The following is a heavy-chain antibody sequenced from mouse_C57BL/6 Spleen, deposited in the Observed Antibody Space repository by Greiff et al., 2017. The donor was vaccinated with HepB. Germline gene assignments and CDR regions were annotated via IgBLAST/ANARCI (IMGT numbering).Heavy chain of an antibody. Sequence: EVQRVESGGGLVKPGGSLKLSCAASGFTFSSYAMSWVRQTPEKRLEWVATISDGGSYTYYPDNVKGRFTISRDNAKNNLYLQMSHLKSEDTAMYYCAREIDYYGSSYGGYFDVWGTGTTVTVSS. CDR1: GFTFSSYA. V-gene: IGHV5-4*01. CDR2: ISDGGSYT. D-gene: IGHD1-1*01. J-gene: IGHJ1*03. CDR3: AREIDYYGSSYGGYFDV.